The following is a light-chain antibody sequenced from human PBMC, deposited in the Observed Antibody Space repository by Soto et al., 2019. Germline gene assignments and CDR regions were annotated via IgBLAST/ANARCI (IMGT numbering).Light chain of an antibody. J-gene: IGKJ1*01. V-gene: IGKV3-20*01. CDR1: QSVSSNF. CDR2: GAS. Sequence: EIVLTQSPGTLSLSPGERATLSCRASQSVSSNFLAWYRQKPAQAPRLLIYGASNRATGIPDRFSGSGSGTDFTLTISRLEPEDFAVYYCQQYGDSPRTFGQGTKVDIK. CDR3: QQYGDSPRT.